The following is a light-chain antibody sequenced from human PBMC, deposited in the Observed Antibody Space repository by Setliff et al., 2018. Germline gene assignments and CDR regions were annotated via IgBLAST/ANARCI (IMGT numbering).Light chain of an antibody. CDR1: SSNIGSNT. J-gene: IGLJ2*01. V-gene: IGLV1-44*01. CDR2: RNN. Sequence: QSVLTQPPSASGTPGQRVTISCSGSSSNIGSNTVNWYQQLPGTAPKLLIYRNNQRPSGVPDRFSGSKSGTSASLAISGLQSEDEADYYCAAWDDSLNVVVFGGGTKGTVL. CDR3: AAWDDSLNVVV.